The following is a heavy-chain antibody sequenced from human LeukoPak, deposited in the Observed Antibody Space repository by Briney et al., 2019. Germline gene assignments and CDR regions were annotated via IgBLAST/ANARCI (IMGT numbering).Heavy chain of an antibody. J-gene: IGHJ4*02. CDR2: IYYSGST. V-gene: IGHV4-59*01. CDR3: ARQQLPNGAYYFDY. Sequence: SETLSLTCTVSGGSMSNYYWGWIRQPPGKGLEWIGCIYYSGSTNYNPSLKSRVTISVDTSNNQFSLRLSSVTAADTAVYYCARQQLPNGAYYFDYWGQGTLVTVSS. CDR1: GGSMSNYY. D-gene: IGHD6-13*01.